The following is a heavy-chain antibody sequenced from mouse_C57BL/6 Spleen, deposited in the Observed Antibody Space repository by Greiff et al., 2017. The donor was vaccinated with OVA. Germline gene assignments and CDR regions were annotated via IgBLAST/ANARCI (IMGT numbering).Heavy chain of an antibody. J-gene: IGHJ2*01. D-gene: IGHD4-1*01. CDR1: GYAFTNYL. Sequence: QVQLQQSGAELVRPGTSVKVSCKASGYAFTNYLIEWIKQRPGQGLEWIGVINPGSGGTNYNEKFKGKATLTADKSSSTAYMQLSSLTSEDSAVYFCARGGAWDVDYWGQGTTLTVSS. V-gene: IGHV1-54*01. CDR3: ARGGAWDVDY. CDR2: INPGSGGT.